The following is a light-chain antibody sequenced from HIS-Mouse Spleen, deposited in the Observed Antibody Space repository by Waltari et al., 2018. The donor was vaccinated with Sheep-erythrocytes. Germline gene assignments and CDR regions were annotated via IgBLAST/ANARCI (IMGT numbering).Light chain of an antibody. CDR2: DVS. V-gene: IGLV2-11*01. CDR3: CSYAGSYNHV. J-gene: IGLJ1*01. Sequence: QSALPQPRSVSGSPGQSVTISCSGTSRDVGCYNSVSWYQQHPAKAPKLMIYDVSKRPSGVPDRFSGSKSGNTASLTISGLQAEDEADYYCCSYAGSYNHVFATGTKVTVL. CDR1: SRDVGCYNS.